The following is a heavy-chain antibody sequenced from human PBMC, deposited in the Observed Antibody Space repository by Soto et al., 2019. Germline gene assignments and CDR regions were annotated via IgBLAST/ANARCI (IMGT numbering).Heavy chain of an antibody. CDR2: IYYSGNT. J-gene: IGHJ4*02. CDR1: GGSISSGEYY. D-gene: IGHD2-15*01. Sequence: SETPSLTCTVSGGSISSGEYYWSWIRQPPGKGLEWIGYIYYSGNTYYNPSLKSRVTISLDTSKNQFSLKLSSVTAADTAVYYCVRALGGCSGGTCYSVFDYWGQGTLVTVSS. CDR3: VRALGGCSGGTCYSVFDY. V-gene: IGHV4-30-4*01.